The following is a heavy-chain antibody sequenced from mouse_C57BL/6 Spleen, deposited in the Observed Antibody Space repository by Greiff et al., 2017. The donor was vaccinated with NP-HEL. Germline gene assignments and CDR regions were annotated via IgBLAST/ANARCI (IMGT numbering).Heavy chain of an antibody. Sequence: QVQLQQSGPELVKPGASVKISCKASGYAFSSSWMNWVKQRPGKGLEWIGRIYPGDGDTNYNGKFKGKATLTADKSSSTAYMQLSSLTSEDSAVYFCARSHWGEGFAYWGQGTLVTVSA. V-gene: IGHV1-82*01. CDR1: GYAFSSSW. D-gene: IGHD4-1*01. CDR2: IYPGDGDT. CDR3: ARSHWGEGFAY. J-gene: IGHJ3*01.